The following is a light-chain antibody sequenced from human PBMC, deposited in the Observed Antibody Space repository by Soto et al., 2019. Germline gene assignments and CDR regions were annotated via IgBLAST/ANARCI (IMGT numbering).Light chain of an antibody. CDR3: QQHDTSPVT. V-gene: IGKV3-20*01. CDR2: GVS. J-gene: IGKJ4*01. Sequence: EIVLTQSPGTLSLSPGERATLSCRASQSVSNNYFAWYQQKPGQAPRVLIYGVSIRAAGIPDRFSGSGSGTDFTLTISRLEPEDFAVYYCQQHDTSPVTFGGGTKVEIK. CDR1: QSVSNNY.